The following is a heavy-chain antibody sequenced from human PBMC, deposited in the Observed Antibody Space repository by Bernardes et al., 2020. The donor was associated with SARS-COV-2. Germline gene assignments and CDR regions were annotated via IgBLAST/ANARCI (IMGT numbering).Heavy chain of an antibody. D-gene: IGHD6-13*01. V-gene: IGHV4-61*02. CDR1: GGSISSGSYY. CDR2: IYTSGST. J-gene: IGHJ4*02. CDR3: ARGPYSSSWDY. Sequence: SEPLSLTCTVSGGSISSGSYYWSWLLQPAGKGLEWIGRIYTSGSTNYNPSLKSRVTISVDTSKNQFSLKLSSVTAADTAVYYCARGPYSSSWDYWGQGTLVTVSS.